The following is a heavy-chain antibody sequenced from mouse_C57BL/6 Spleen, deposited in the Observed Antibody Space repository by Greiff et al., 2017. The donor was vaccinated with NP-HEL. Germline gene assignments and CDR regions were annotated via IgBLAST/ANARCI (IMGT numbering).Heavy chain of an antibody. J-gene: IGHJ1*03. D-gene: IGHD2-1*01. CDR3: ARPFYYGNLRDFDV. CDR2: IDPSDSET. V-gene: IGHV1-52*01. CDR1: GYTFTSYW. Sequence: VQLQQSGAELVRPGSSVKLSCKASGYTFTSYWMHWVKQRPIQGLEWIGNIDPSDSETHYNQKFKDKATLTVDKSSSTAYMQLSSLTSEDSAVYYCARPFYYGNLRDFDVWGTGTTVTVSS.